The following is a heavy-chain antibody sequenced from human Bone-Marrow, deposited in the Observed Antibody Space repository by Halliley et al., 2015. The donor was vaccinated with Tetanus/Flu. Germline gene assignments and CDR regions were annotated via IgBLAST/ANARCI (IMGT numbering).Heavy chain of an antibody. V-gene: IGHV4-39*01. Sequence: TLSLTCTVSGGSISSGGYYWSWIRQHPGKGLEWIAEIYHSGSTNKNPSLKSRVTISVDTSKKQFSLKLRSVTAADTAFYVCARQTLWAQLRGWYFDLWGRGTLVTVSS. CDR3: ARQTLWAQLRGWYFDL. CDR2: IYHSGST. CDR1: GGSISSGGYY. J-gene: IGHJ2*01. D-gene: IGHD1-26*01.